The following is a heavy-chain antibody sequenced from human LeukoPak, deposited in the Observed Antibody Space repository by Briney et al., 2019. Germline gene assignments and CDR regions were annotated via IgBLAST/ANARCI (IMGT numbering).Heavy chain of an antibody. CDR3: ARRRYYDGSGYLE. J-gene: IGHJ1*01. V-gene: IGHV4-39*01. CDR2: IYYSGST. CDR1: GGSISSSSYY. D-gene: IGHD3-22*01. Sequence: PSETLSLTCTVSGGSISSSSYYWGWIRQPPGKGLEWIGSIYYSGSTYYNPSLKSRATMSVDPSNNQFSLNLRSVTAADTAVYYCARRRYYDGSGYLEWGQGTLLSVSS.